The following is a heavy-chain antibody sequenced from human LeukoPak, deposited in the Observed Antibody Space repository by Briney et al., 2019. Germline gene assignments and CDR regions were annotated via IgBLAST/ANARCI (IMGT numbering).Heavy chain of an antibody. J-gene: IGHJ4*02. CDR1: GGSISSYY. Sequence: SETLSLTCIVSGGSISSYYWSWIRQPPGKGLEWIGYIYYSGSTNYNPSLKSRVTISVDTSKNQFSLKLSSVTAADTAVYYCAREPGGARYSGYDPFDYWGQGTLVTVSS. D-gene: IGHD5-12*01. CDR3: AREPGGARYSGYDPFDY. V-gene: IGHV4-59*01. CDR2: IYYSGST.